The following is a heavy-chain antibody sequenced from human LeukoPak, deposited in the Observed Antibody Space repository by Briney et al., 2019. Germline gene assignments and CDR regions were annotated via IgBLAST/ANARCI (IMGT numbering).Heavy chain of an antibody. CDR1: GFTFSNYG. V-gene: IGHV3-7*01. CDR2: IKQDGSEK. CDR3: ARDQVY. J-gene: IGHJ4*02. Sequence: PGGSLRLSCAASGFTFSNYGMSWVRQAPGKGLEWVASIKQDGSEKFYVDSVKGRFTISRDNSKNTLYLQMNSLRAEDTAVYYCARDQVYWGQGTLVTVSS.